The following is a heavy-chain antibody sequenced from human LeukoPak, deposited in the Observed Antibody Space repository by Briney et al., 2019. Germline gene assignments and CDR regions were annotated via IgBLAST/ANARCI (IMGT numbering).Heavy chain of an antibody. Sequence: GGSLRLSCAASGFTFDDYAMHWVRQAPGKGLEWVSGISWNSGSIGYADSVKGRFTISRDNAKNSLYLQMNSLRAEDTALYYCAKDRVGSGAFDYWGQGTLVTVSS. CDR1: GFTFDDYA. V-gene: IGHV3-9*01. D-gene: IGHD6-19*01. J-gene: IGHJ4*02. CDR3: AKDRVGSGAFDY. CDR2: ISWNSGSI.